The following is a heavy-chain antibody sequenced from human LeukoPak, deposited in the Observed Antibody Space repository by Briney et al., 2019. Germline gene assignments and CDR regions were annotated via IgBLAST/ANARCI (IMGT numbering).Heavy chain of an antibody. CDR2: IHHSGNT. CDR1: VYSITRGYY. J-gene: IGHJ4*02. Sequence: SETLSLTCTVSVYSITRGYYWGWIRRPPGKGLEWIGSIHHSGNTYYNPSLKSRVTISVDTSKNQFSLKLSSVTAADTAVYYCARRNAYYYGSGSYYSPFNYWGQGTLVTVSS. V-gene: IGHV4-38-2*02. CDR3: ARRNAYYYGSGSYYSPFNY. D-gene: IGHD3-10*01.